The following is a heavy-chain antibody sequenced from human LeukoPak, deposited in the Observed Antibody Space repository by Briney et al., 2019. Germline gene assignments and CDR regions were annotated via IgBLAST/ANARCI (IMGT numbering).Heavy chain of an antibody. J-gene: IGHJ3*02. CDR2: IKQDGSEK. D-gene: IGHD5-12*01. CDR3: ARDGAYDSLSDAFDI. Sequence: GGSLRLSCAASGFTFSSYWMSWVRQAPGKGLEWVANIKQDGSEKYYVDSVKGRFTISRDNAKNSLYLQMNSLRAEDTAVYYCARDGAYDSLSDAFDIWGQGTMATVSS. V-gene: IGHV3-7*01. CDR1: GFTFSSYW.